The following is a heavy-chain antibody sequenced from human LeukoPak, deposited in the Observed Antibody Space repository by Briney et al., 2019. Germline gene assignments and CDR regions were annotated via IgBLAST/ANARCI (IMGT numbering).Heavy chain of an antibody. V-gene: IGHV3-23*01. D-gene: IGHD3-22*01. Sequence: PGGSLRLSCAASGFTFSNYAMNWVRQAPGKGLEWVSGISANGDTTYYVDSVRGRFTISRDNSKNSVFLRMNSLRDADTAVYYCVKDFWPARDGGGYYSPFEYWGEGTLVTVSS. CDR2: ISANGDTT. J-gene: IGHJ4*02. CDR1: GFTFSNYA. CDR3: VKDFWPARDGGGYYSPFEY.